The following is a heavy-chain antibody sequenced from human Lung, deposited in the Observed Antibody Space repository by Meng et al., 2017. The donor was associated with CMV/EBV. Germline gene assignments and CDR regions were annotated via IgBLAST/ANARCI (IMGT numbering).Heavy chain of an antibody. CDR1: EFALDISGVA. Sequence: SGXXLAXPTHTLTLTCTFSEFALDISGVAVGWVRQPPGKTLEWLALIYWNDEKHYSPSLRTMLTNTKDTSKNQVVLSMTNMDPADTATDYGVHRPTDNQRNYYFDYXGQGXLVTVSS. J-gene: IGHJ4*01. CDR2: IYWNDEK. CDR3: VHRPTDNQRNYYFDY. D-gene: IGHD1-7*01. V-gene: IGHV2-5*01.